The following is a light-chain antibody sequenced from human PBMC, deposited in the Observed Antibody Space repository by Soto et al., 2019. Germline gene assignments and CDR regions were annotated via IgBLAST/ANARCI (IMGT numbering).Light chain of an antibody. CDR1: QSVSSD. Sequence: EIVMAQSLATLSVSPGERVTLSCRASQSVSSDLAWYQQKPGQAPRLLIYAASTRATGIPARFSGSGSGTEFTLTISSLQSEDFAVYYCQQYNNWPSWTFGQGTKVDIK. J-gene: IGKJ1*01. V-gene: IGKV3-15*01. CDR3: QQYNNWPSWT. CDR2: AAS.